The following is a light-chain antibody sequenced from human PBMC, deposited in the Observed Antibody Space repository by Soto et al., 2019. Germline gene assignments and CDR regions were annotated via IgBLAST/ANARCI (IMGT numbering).Light chain of an antibody. CDR3: QQYYSTPPT. CDR1: QSVLYSSNNKNF. CDR2: WAS. J-gene: IGKJ5*01. Sequence: DIVMTQSPDSLAVSLGERATINCMSSQSVLYSSNNKNFLAWYQQKPGQPPKLLIYWASTRESGVPDRFSGSGSGTDFTLTISSLQAEDVAVYYCQQYYSTPPTFGQGTRLEI. V-gene: IGKV4-1*01.